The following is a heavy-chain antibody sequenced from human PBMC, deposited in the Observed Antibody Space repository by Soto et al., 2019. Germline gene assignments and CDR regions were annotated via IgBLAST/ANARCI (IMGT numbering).Heavy chain of an antibody. Sequence: QVQLVEXGGGVVXXXXSLRXXCAASGFTFSSYAMHWVRQAPGKGXXWVAVISYDGSNKYYADSVKGRFXIXXXXXXXXXXXXXXXXXXXXTAVYYCARAGFLEWLSVSFDYWGQGTLVTVXS. D-gene: IGHD3-3*01. CDR2: ISYDGSNK. CDR3: ARAGFLEWLSVSFDY. J-gene: IGHJ4*02. V-gene: IGHV3-30-3*01. CDR1: GFTFSSYA.